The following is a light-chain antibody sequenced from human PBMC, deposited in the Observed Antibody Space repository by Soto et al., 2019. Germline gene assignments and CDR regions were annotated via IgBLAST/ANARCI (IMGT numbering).Light chain of an antibody. CDR1: SSDVGGYNY. CDR2: AVS. V-gene: IGLV2-14*01. J-gene: IGLJ1*01. Sequence: QSALTQPTSVSGSSGESITISCTGTSSDVGGYNYVSWYQQHPGKAPKTMIYAVSNRPSGVSYRFSGSKSGNTASLTISGLQAEDEADYYCNSYTSSNTLVFGTGTKVTV. CDR3: NSYTSSNTLV.